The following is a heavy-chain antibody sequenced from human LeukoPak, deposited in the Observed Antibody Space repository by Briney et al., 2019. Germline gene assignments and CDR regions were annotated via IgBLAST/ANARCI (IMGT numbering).Heavy chain of an antibody. CDR2: IYHSGST. CDR1: GGSISSGGYY. V-gene: IGHV4-30-2*01. J-gene: IGHJ6*03. D-gene: IGHD2-2*01. CDR3: ARGRGYCSSTSCAGPYYYYYMDV. Sequence: SETLSLTCTVSGGSISSGGYYWSWIRQPPGKGLEWIGYIYHSGSTYYNPSLKSRVTISEDRSKNQFSLKLSSVTAADTAVYYCARGRGYCSSTSCAGPYYYYYMDVWGKGTTVTVSS.